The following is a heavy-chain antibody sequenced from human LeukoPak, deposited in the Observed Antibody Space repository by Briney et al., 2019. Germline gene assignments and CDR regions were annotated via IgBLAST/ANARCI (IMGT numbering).Heavy chain of an antibody. D-gene: IGHD3-9*01. J-gene: IGHJ3*02. V-gene: IGHV3-11*05. CDR2: ISNSGSYT. CDR3: ARATGDYFDWLFQEAFDI. Sequence: PGGSLRLSCAASGFSFSDNYMSWIRQAPGKGLEWVSYISNSGSYTNYPDSVKGRFTISRDNAKNSLYLQMNSLRDEDTAVYYCARATGDYFDWLFQEAFDIWGQGTMVTVSS. CDR1: GFSFSDNY.